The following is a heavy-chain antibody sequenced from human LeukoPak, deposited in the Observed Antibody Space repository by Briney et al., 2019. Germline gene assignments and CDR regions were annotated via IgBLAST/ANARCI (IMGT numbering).Heavy chain of an antibody. CDR2: IYYSGST. Sequence: SETLSLTCTVSGGSISSGDYYWSWIRQPPGKGLEWIGYIYYSGSTYYNPSLKSRVTISVDTSKDQFSLKLSSVTAADTAVYYCARDLLNEGNHLDYWGQGTLVTVSS. J-gene: IGHJ4*02. CDR3: ARDLLNEGNHLDY. CDR1: GGSISSGDYY. V-gene: IGHV4-30-4*01. D-gene: IGHD4-23*01.